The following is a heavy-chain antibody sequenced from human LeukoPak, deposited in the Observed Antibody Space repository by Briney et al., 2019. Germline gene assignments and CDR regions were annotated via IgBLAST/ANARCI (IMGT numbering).Heavy chain of an antibody. D-gene: IGHD1-7*01. J-gene: IGHJ5*02. V-gene: IGHV1-8*01. Sequence: GASVKVSCKASAYTFTNYDINWVRQATGQGLEWMGWMKPNSGNTGYAQKFQGRVTMTRNTSITTAYMELSSLTSEDTAVYYCATGIVGGTTVGPWGQGILVTVSS. CDR1: AYTFTNYD. CDR3: ATGIVGGTTVGP. CDR2: MKPNSGNT.